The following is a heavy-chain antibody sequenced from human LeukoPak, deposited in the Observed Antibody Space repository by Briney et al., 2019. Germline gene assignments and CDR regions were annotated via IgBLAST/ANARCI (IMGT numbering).Heavy chain of an antibody. CDR2: ISPGGST. V-gene: IGHV3-53*01. J-gene: IGHJ4*02. Sequence: GGSLRLSCEASGFTVSNNYMSWVRQAPGRGLEWVSNISPGGSTNYADSVKGRFTISRDNYKNTMYLQMNSLRAEDTAVYYCAKRSGSGGPFDYWGQGILVTVSS. D-gene: IGHD3-10*01. CDR1: GFTVSNNY. CDR3: AKRSGSGGPFDY.